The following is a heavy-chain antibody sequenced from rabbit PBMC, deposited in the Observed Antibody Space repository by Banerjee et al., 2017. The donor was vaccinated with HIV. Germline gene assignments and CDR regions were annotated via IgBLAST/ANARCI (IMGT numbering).Heavy chain of an antibody. CDR1: GFSLSGYW. V-gene: IGHV1S7*01. Sequence: QLKETGGGLVQPGGSLTLSCKASGFSLSGYWMNWVRQAPGKGLEWIGVIDVGSGSTYYASWVNGRFTISSDNAQNTVFLQMTSLTAADTATYFCARGLVAGVLDLWGPGTLVTVS. J-gene: IGHJ4*01. CDR3: ARGLVAGVLDL. CDR2: IDVGSGST. D-gene: IGHD3-3*01.